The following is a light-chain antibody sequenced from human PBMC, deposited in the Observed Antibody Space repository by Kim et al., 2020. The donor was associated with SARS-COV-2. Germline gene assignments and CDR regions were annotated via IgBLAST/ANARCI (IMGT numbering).Light chain of an antibody. CDR2: EDN. Sequence: KTVTISCTRSSGSMASNYVQWYQQRPGSSPTTVIYEDNQRPSGVPDRFSGSIDSSSNSASLTISGLKTEDEADYYCQSYDSSNQGVFGGGTQLTVL. V-gene: IGLV6-57*01. J-gene: IGLJ3*02. CDR1: SGSMASNY. CDR3: QSYDSSNQGV.